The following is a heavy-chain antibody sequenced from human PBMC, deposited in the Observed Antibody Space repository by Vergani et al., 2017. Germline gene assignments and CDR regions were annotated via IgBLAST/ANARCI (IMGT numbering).Heavy chain of an antibody. D-gene: IGHD3-16*01. CDR2: ISYVGSNK. CDR3: AKSLRPAAARIWGIDY. Sequence: QVQLVESGGGVVQPGRSLRLSCAASGFTFSSYGMHWVRQAPAKGLEWVAVISYVGSNKYYADSVKGRFTISRDNSKNTLYLQMNSLRAEDTAVYYCAKSLRPAAARIWGIDYWGQGTLVTVSS. CDR1: GFTFSSYG. J-gene: IGHJ4*02. V-gene: IGHV3-30*18.